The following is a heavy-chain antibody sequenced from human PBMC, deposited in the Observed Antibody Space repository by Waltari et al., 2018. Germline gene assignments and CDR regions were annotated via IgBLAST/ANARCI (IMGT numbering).Heavy chain of an antibody. V-gene: IGHV4-59*01. CDR3: GRSYDFWSGYPLDY. D-gene: IGHD3-3*01. CDR2: IAYNGRT. J-gene: IGHJ4*02. CDR1: GDPINNYY. Sequence: QVQLQESGPGLVKPSETLSLTCAVSGDPINNYYWDWIRQPPRKELEWIGYIAYNGRTNYNPSLERRVTISGDTSKTQFSLKLTSVTAADTAVYYCGRSYDFWSGYPLDYWGPGSLVTVSS.